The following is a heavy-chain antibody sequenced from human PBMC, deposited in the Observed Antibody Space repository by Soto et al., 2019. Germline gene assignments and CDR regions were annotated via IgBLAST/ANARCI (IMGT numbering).Heavy chain of an antibody. V-gene: IGHV3-33*01. CDR2: IWYDGSNK. J-gene: IGHJ4*02. Sequence: GGCVRLCGAAGGCVVSGCGMHWVRQATGKGLERVAVIWYDGSNKYYADSVKGRFTISRDNSKNTLYLQMNSLRAEDTAVYYCSRGPGPLEPPLQKDYYVSGPFDYWGQGTLVTVSS. CDR1: GCVVSGCG. CDR3: SRGPGPLEPPLQKDYYVSGPFDY. D-gene: IGHD1-26*01.